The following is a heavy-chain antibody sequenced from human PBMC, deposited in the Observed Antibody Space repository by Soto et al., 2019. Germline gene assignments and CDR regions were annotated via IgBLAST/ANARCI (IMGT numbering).Heavy chain of an antibody. V-gene: IGHV3-7*01. CDR3: MGGYGWLSDS. J-gene: IGHJ5*01. D-gene: IGHD6-19*01. CDR1: AFTFSSYW. Sequence: EVQLVESGGGLVQPGGSLRLSCKASAFTFSSYWMNWVRHTPEKGLEWVAIIKKDGSEKIYMDSVKGRFTISRDNAQNSLYLQRNSLRVEDTAVYYCMGGYGWLSDSWGEGTLVTVSS. CDR2: IKKDGSEK.